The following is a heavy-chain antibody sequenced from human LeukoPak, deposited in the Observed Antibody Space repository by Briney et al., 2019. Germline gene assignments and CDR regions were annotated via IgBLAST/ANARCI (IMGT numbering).Heavy chain of an antibody. CDR2: INPNSGGT. D-gene: IGHD3-10*01. V-gene: IGHV1-2*02. CDR1: GYTFTGYY. J-gene: IGHJ4*02. Sequence: ASAKVSCKASGYTFTGYYMHWVRQAPGQGLEWMGWINPNSGGTNYAQKFQGRVTMTRDTSISTAYMELSRLRSDDTAVYYCARVPHMVRGDWSFDYWGQGTLVTVSS. CDR3: ARVPHMVRGDWSFDY.